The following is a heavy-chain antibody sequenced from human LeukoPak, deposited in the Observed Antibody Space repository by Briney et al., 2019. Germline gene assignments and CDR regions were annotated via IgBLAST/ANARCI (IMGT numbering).Heavy chain of an antibody. Sequence: SVKVSCKASGGAFSSYAISWVRQAPGQGLEWMGGIIPIFGTANYAQKFQGRVTITADESTSTAYMELSSLRSEDTAVYYCAVPLRYFDWGYPFDYWGQGTLVTVSS. CDR3: AVPLRYFDWGYPFDY. V-gene: IGHV1-69*13. CDR1: GGAFSSYA. D-gene: IGHD3-9*01. J-gene: IGHJ4*02. CDR2: IIPIFGTA.